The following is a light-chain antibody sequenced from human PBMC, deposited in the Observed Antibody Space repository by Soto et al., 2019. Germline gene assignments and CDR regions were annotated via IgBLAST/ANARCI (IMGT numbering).Light chain of an antibody. CDR1: INDVGGYNY. CDR3: MSYAGANRFV. CDR2: QVT. V-gene: IGLV2-8*01. Sequence: QSVLTQPPSASGSPGQSVTISCAGTINDVGGYNYVSWYQQHPGKVPQLMIYQVTKRPSGVPDRFSASKSDTTASLTISGLQAEDEGDYYCMSYAGANRFVFGTGTKVTVL. J-gene: IGLJ1*01.